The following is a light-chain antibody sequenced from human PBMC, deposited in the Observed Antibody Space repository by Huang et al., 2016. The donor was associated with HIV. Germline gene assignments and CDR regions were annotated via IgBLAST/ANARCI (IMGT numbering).Light chain of an antibody. J-gene: IGKJ4*01. CDR1: QNVLYRSRNKNY. Sequence: DIEMTQSPDSLAVSLGERATIKCKSSQNVLYRSRNKNYLAWYQQKPGQTPKLLLYWASIREAGTPDRFSGSGSGTDFTLTISSVQAEDVAVYYYQQYFSSPPTFGGGTRVEI. CDR2: WAS. CDR3: QQYFSSPPT. V-gene: IGKV4-1*01.